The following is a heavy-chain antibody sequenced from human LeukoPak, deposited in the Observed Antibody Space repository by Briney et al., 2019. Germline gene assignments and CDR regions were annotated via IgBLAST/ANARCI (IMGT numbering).Heavy chain of an antibody. CDR3: ARDKIVGASKFDY. Sequence: GGSLRLSCAVSGFTFSSYWMSWVRQAPGKGLEWVAHIKQDESEKYYVDSVKGRFTISRDNAKNSLYLQMNSLRAEDTAIYYCARDKIVGASKFDYWGQGTLVTVSS. J-gene: IGHJ4*02. D-gene: IGHD1-26*01. V-gene: IGHV3-7*01. CDR2: IKQDESEK. CDR1: GFTFSSYW.